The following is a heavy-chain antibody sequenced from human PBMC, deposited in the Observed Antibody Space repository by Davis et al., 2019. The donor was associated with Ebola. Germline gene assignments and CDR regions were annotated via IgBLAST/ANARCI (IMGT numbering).Heavy chain of an antibody. J-gene: IGHJ4*02. D-gene: IGHD5-12*01. V-gene: IGHV3-48*03. CDR3: ARVPIVATIRADY. CDR2: ISSSGSII. Sequence: GESLKISCAASGFTFSSYEMNWVRQAPGKGLEWVSYISSSGSIIYYADSVKGRFTISRDNAKNSLYLQMNSLRDEDTAVYYCARVPIVATIRADYWGQGTLVTVSS. CDR1: GFTFSSYE.